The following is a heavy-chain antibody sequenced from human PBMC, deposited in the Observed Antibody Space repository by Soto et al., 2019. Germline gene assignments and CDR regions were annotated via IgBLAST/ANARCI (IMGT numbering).Heavy chain of an antibody. V-gene: IGHV4-34*01. J-gene: IGHJ4*02. CDR1: GGSFSGYY. Sequence: SETLSLTCAVYGGSFSGYYWSWIRQPPGKGLEWIGEINHSGSTNYNPSLKSRVTISVDTSKNQFSLKLSSVTAADTAVYYCARAYSLWSTFGYYFDYWGQGTLVTVSS. CDR3: ARAYSLWSTFGYYFDY. CDR2: INHSGST. D-gene: IGHD3-10*01.